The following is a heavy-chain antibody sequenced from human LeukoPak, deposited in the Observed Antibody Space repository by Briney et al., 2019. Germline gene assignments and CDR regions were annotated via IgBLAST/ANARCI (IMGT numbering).Heavy chain of an antibody. Sequence: GGSLRLSCAASGFTFSTHWMHWVRQVPGRGPVWVSRVDGGGSSTSYADSVKGRFSISRDNAKSTLYLQMNGLRAEDTAVYYCARGPGSSGGAYVGDYWGHGTLVTVSS. CDR1: GFTFSTHW. J-gene: IGHJ4*01. V-gene: IGHV3-74*01. CDR2: VDGGGSST. D-gene: IGHD3-22*01. CDR3: ARGPGSSGGAYVGDY.